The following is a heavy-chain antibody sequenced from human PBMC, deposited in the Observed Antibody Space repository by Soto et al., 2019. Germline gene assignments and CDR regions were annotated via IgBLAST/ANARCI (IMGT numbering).Heavy chain of an antibody. CDR3: ARLGTTLANWFDP. CDR2: IIPTFGTA. Sequence: SVKVSCKASGGTFSSYAISWVRQAPGQGLEWMGGIIPTFGTANYAQKFQGRVTITADESTSTAYMELSSLRSEDTAVYYCARLGTTLANWFDPWGQGTLVTVSS. CDR1: GGTFSSYA. J-gene: IGHJ5*02. V-gene: IGHV1-69*13. D-gene: IGHD2-2*01.